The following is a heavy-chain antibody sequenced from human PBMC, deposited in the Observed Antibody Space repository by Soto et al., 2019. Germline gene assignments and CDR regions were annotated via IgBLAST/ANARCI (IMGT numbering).Heavy chain of an antibody. D-gene: IGHD1-7*01. CDR3: ARRYGTTFDY. CDR1: GGSISSYY. CDR2: IYYSGST. J-gene: IGHJ4*02. V-gene: IGHV4-59*01. Sequence: TSETLSLTCTVSGGSISSYYWSWIRQPPAKGLEWIGYIYYSGSTNYNPSLKSRVTISVDTSKNQFSLKLSSVTAADTAVYYCARRYGTTFDYWGQGTLVTVSS.